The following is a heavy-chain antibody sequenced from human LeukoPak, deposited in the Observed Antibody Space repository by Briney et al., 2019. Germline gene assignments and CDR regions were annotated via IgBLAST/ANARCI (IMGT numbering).Heavy chain of an antibody. V-gene: IGHV4-61*02. CDR2: IYTSGST. Sequence: SQTLSLTCTVSGGSISSGSYYWSWIRQPAGKGLEWIGRIYTSGSTNYNPSLKSRVTISVDTSKNQFSLKLSSVTAADTAVYYCARSYGSGSCCAFDIWGQGTVVTVSS. CDR1: GGSISSGSYY. D-gene: IGHD3-10*01. J-gene: IGHJ3*02. CDR3: ARSYGSGSCCAFDI.